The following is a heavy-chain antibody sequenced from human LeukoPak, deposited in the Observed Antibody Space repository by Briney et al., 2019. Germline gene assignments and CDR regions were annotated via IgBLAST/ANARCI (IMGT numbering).Heavy chain of an antibody. J-gene: IGHJ4*02. CDR2: IYYSGRT. CDR3: ARVNRGYCSSTSCRGVFDY. CDR1: GGSISSYY. D-gene: IGHD2-2*01. V-gene: IGHV4-59*01. Sequence: SETLSLTCTVSGGSISSYYWSWIRQPPGKGLEWSGYIYYSGRTNYNPSLKSRVTISVDTSKNQFSLKLSSVTAADTAVYYCARVNRGYCSSTSCRGVFDYWGQGTLVTVSS.